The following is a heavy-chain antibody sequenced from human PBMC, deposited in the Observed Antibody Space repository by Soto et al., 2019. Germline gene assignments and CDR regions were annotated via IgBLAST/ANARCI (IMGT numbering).Heavy chain of an antibody. D-gene: IGHD6-19*01. V-gene: IGHV3-33*01. CDR3: ARDGQGLAPYALDV. CDR1: GFTFSGHA. Sequence: QVQLVESGGGVAQPGRSLRLSCTVSGFTFSGHAMHWVRQAPGKGLEWVTQIWYDGSNKYYAESVKGRFTISRDNSKNTRYLKMNSLRVEDTAVYYCARDGQGLAPYALDVWGQGTSVTVSS. J-gene: IGHJ6*02. CDR2: IWYDGSNK.